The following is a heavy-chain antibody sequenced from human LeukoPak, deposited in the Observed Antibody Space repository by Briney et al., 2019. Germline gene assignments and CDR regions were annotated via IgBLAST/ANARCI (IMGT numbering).Heavy chain of an antibody. D-gene: IGHD3-22*01. CDR1: GFTFSSYE. Sequence: GGSLRLSCEASGFTFSSYETNWVRQAPGRGLEWVSRISGSGSTMNYADSVKGRFTISRDNAKNSVYLQMNSLRAEDTAVYYCAKRGQRLFASYYFDYWGQGTLVTVSS. J-gene: IGHJ4*02. V-gene: IGHV3-48*03. CDR3: AKRGQRLFASYYFDY. CDR2: ISGSGSTM.